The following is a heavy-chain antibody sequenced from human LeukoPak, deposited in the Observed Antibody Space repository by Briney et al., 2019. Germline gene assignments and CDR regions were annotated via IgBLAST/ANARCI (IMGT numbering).Heavy chain of an antibody. CDR1: GFTFSSYA. J-gene: IGHJ4*02. Sequence: GGSLRLSCAASGFTFSSYAMHWVRQAPGKGLEYVSAISSNGGSTYYANSVKGRFTISRDNSKNTLYLQMGSLRAEDMAVYYCARPGGGDSSSSQLDYWGQGTLVTVSS. V-gene: IGHV3-64*01. CDR3: ARPGGGDSSSSQLDY. D-gene: IGHD6-6*01. CDR2: ISSNGGST.